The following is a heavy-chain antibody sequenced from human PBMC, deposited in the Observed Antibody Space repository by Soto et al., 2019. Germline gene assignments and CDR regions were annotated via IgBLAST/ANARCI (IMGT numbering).Heavy chain of an antibody. CDR1: GRSFSGYY. CDR3: ARSPDAGYSSSYDTNWFDP. V-gene: IGHV4-34*01. D-gene: IGHD6-13*01. J-gene: IGHJ5*02. CDR2: INHSGST. Sequence: PSETLSHTCAVYGRSFSGYYWSWIRQPPGKGLEWIGEINHSGSTNYNPSLKSRVTISVDTSKNQFSLKLSSVTAADTAVYYCARSPDAGYSSSYDTNWFDPWGQGTLVTVSS.